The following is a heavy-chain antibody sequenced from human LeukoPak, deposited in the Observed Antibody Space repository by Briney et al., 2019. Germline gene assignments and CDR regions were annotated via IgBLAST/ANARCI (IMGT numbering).Heavy chain of an antibody. D-gene: IGHD3-22*01. CDR2: MNPNSGNT. CDR3: ARRSDDYDSSAYHH. CDR1: GYTFTSYD. V-gene: IGHV1-8*01. Sequence: ASVKVSCKASGYTFTSYDINWVRQATGQGLEWMGWMNPNSGNTGYAQKFQGRVTMTMDPSISTAYMELSSLRSEDTAVYYCARRSDDYDSSAYHHWGQGTLVTVSS. J-gene: IGHJ4*02.